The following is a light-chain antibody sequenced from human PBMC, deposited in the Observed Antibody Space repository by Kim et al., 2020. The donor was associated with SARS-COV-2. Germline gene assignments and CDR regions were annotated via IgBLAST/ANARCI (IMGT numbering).Light chain of an antibody. Sequence: SSELTQDPAVSVALGQTIRITCQGDSLRNYYASWYQQKPGQAPVLVIYGKNNRPSGIPDRFSGSISGTPASLTITGTQAEDEADYYCNSRASSGNRSVFG. CDR1: SLRNYY. CDR3: NSRASSGNRSV. V-gene: IGLV3-19*01. CDR2: GKN. J-gene: IGLJ1*01.